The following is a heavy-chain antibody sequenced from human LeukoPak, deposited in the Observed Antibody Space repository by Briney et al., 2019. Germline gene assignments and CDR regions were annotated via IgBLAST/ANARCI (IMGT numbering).Heavy chain of an antibody. V-gene: IGHV4-59*08. Sequence: PSETLSLTCTVSGGSISSYYWSWIRQPPGKGLEWIGYIYYSGSTNYNPSLKSRVTISVDTSKNQFSLKLSSATAADTAVYYCARPYYYDSSGYYGGAFDIWGQGTMVTVSS. D-gene: IGHD3-22*01. CDR3: ARPYYYDSSGYYGGAFDI. CDR1: GGSISSYY. CDR2: IYYSGST. J-gene: IGHJ3*02.